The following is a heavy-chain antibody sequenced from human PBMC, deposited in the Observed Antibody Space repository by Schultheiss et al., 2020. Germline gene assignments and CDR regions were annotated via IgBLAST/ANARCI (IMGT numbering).Heavy chain of an antibody. D-gene: IGHD3-3*01. Sequence: SETLSLTCAVYGGSFSGYYWSWIRQPPGKGLEWIGEINHSGSTNYNPSLKSRVTISVDTSKNQFSLRLSSVTAADTAVYYCARDQERYYDFWSGYSRGMDVWGQGTTVTVS. CDR1: GGSFSGYY. CDR2: INHSGST. J-gene: IGHJ6*02. V-gene: IGHV4-34*01. CDR3: ARDQERYYDFWSGYSRGMDV.